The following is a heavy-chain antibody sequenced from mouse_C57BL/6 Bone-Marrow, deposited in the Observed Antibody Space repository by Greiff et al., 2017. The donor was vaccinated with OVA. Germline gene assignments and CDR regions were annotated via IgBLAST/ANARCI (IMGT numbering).Heavy chain of an antibody. CDR1: GFTFSDYG. V-gene: IGHV5-17*01. CDR3: ARPYCSSYMYFDV. CDR2: ISSGSSTI. J-gene: IGHJ1*03. Sequence: EVMLVESGGGLVKPGGSLKLSCAASGFTFSDYGMHWVRQAPEKGLEWVAYISSGSSTIDYADTVKGRFTISRDNAKNTLFLQMTSLRSEDTAMYYCARPYCSSYMYFDVWGTGTTVTVSS. D-gene: IGHD1-1*01.